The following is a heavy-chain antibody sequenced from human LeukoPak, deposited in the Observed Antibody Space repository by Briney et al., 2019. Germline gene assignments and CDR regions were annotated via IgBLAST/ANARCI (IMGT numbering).Heavy chain of an antibody. J-gene: IGHJ6*02. D-gene: IGHD3-10*01. Sequence: GGSLRLSCATSGFTFSNCGMSWVRQAPGKGLQWLSVIGGDGTTYYADSVKGRFTVSRDNSENTLYLQMNSLRAEDTAVYYCAKGPYGLGIYYGMDVWGQGTTVTVSS. CDR2: IGGDGTT. V-gene: IGHV3-23*01. CDR1: GFTFSNCG. CDR3: AKGPYGLGIYYGMDV.